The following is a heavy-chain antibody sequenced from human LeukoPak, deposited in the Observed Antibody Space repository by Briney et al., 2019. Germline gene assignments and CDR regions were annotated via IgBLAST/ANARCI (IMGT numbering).Heavy chain of an antibody. D-gene: IGHD3-3*01. CDR1: GYSFTSYW. V-gene: IGHV5-51*01. J-gene: IGHJ4*02. CDR2: IYPGDSDT. Sequence: GESLKISCKGSGYSFTSYWNGWVRQMPGKGLEWMGIIYPGDSDTRYSPSFQGQVTISADKSISTAYLQWSSLKASDTAMYYCARHAYDFWSGYYNLDYWGQGTLVTVSS. CDR3: ARHAYDFWSGYYNLDY.